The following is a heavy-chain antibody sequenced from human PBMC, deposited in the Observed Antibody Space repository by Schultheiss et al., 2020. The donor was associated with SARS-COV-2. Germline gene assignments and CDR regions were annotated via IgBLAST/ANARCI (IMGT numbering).Heavy chain of an antibody. CDR1: GFTFDDYA. CDR2: IYSGGST. D-gene: IGHD4-23*01. V-gene: IGHV3-69-1*01. Sequence: GGSLRLSCAASGFTFDDYAMHWVRQSPGKGLEWVSVIYSGGSTYYADSVKGRFTISRDNAKNSLYLQMNSLRAEDTAVYYCAGVVTGNWGQGTLVTVSS. J-gene: IGHJ4*02. CDR3: AGVVTGN.